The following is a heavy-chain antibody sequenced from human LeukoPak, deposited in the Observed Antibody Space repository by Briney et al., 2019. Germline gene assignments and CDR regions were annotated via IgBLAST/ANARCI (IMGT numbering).Heavy chain of an antibody. Sequence: PGGSLRLSCAASGFTFSSHAMHWVRQAPGKGLEYVSAISSNGGSTYYANSVKGRFTISRDNAKNSLYLQMSSLRAEDTAVYYCARDMAAAGRDAFDIWGQGTMVTVSS. CDR2: ISSNGGST. CDR1: GFTFSSHA. V-gene: IGHV3-64*01. J-gene: IGHJ3*02. CDR3: ARDMAAAGRDAFDI. D-gene: IGHD6-13*01.